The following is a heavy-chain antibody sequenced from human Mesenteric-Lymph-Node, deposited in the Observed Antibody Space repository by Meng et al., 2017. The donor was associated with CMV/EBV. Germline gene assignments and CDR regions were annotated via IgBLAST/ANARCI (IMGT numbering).Heavy chain of an antibody. Sequence: GSLRLSCTVSGDSVSSGSFYWSWIRQPPGKGLEWIGYIYYSGFTNYNPSLKSRVSMSVDTSKNQFSLKLSSVTAADTAVYYCARQNGVFDYWGQGTLVTVSS. D-gene: IGHD1-1*01. J-gene: IGHJ4*02. CDR1: GDSVSSGSFY. V-gene: IGHV4-61*01. CDR3: ARQNGVFDY. CDR2: IYYSGFT.